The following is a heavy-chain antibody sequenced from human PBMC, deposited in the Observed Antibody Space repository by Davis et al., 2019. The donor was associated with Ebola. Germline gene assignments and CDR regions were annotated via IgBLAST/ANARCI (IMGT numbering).Heavy chain of an antibody. J-gene: IGHJ6*02. CDR1: GYIFTRYS. Sequence: AASVKVSCKTSGYIFTRYSIHWVRQAPGEGLEWVGWINSGNGDTKCSQKFQDRVTFTRDASASTAYMELSSLRSEDTAVYYCARDLRSGMDVWGQGTTVTVSS. CDR3: ARDLRSGMDV. V-gene: IGHV1-3*04. CDR2: INSGNGDT.